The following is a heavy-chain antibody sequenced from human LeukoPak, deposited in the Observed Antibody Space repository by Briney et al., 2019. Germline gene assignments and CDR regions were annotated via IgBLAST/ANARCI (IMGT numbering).Heavy chain of an antibody. CDR3: AKDRTPASIAAPGGVDY. CDR1: ELIVSTNY. V-gene: IGHV3-23*01. Sequence: PGGSLRLSCAVSELIVSTNYMSWVRQAPGKGLEWVSAISGSGGSTYYADSVKGRFTISRDNSKNTLYLQMNSLRAEDTAVYYCAKDRTPASIAAPGGVDYWGQGTLVTVSS. D-gene: IGHD6-6*01. J-gene: IGHJ4*02. CDR2: ISGSGGST.